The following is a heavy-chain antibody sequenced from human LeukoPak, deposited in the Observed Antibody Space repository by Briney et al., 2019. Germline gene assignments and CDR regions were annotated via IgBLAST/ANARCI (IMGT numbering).Heavy chain of an antibody. CDR3: ARYSPYFDY. V-gene: IGHV4-34*01. CDR2: INHSGST. D-gene: IGHD5-18*01. CDR1: GFTFSNYA. Sequence: GSLRLSCAASGFTFSNYAMSWIRQPPGKGLEWIGEINHSGSTNYNPSLKSRVTISVDTSKNQFSLKLSSVTAADTAVYYCARYSPYFDYWGQGTLVTVSS. J-gene: IGHJ4*02.